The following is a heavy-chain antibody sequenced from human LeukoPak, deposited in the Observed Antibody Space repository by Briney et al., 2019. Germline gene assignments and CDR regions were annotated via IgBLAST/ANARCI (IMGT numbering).Heavy chain of an antibody. D-gene: IGHD1-7*01. Sequence: GGSLRLSCAASGFTFSSYGMHWVRQAPGKGLEWVAVISYDGSNKYYADSVKGRFTISRDNSKNTLYLQMNSLGAEDTAVYYCAKGSGTTSYYYYMDVWGKGTTVTVSS. J-gene: IGHJ6*03. CDR2: ISYDGSNK. CDR3: AKGSGTTSYYYYMDV. CDR1: GFTFSSYG. V-gene: IGHV3-30*18.